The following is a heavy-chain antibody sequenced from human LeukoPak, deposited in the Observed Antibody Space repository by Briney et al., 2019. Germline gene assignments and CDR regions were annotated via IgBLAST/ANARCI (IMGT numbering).Heavy chain of an antibody. CDR3: STYTSGSVSY. V-gene: IGHV3-15*01. Sequence: GGSLRLSCAASGFTFSNLWMTWVRQAPGEGLEWVGRIKSRTDGGATDYAAPVKGRFTISRDDSKNTLYLQMNSLKTEDTAVYYCSTYTSGSVSYWGQGTLVTVSS. CDR1: GFTFSNLW. J-gene: IGHJ4*02. D-gene: IGHD6-19*01. CDR2: IKSRTDGGAT.